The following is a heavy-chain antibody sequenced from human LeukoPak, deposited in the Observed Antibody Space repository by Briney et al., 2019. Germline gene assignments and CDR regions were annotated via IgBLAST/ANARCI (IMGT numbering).Heavy chain of an antibody. D-gene: IGHD6-13*01. J-gene: IGHJ5*02. V-gene: IGHV4-59*08. Sequence: SETLSLTCTVSGGSTSGYYWSWIRQPPGKGLEWIGYIYINGTTNYNPSLKRRVTISVDTSKNHFSLKLTSVTAAGTAVYYCARRGTSWYDWFDPWGQGTLVTVSS. CDR1: GGSTSGYY. CDR3: ARRGTSWYDWFDP. CDR2: IYINGTT.